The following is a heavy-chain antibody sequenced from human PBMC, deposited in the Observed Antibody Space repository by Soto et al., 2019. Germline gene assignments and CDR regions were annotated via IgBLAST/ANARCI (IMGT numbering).Heavy chain of an antibody. V-gene: IGHV4-39*01. Sequence: QLQLQESGPGLVKPSETLSLTCTVSGGSISSSSYYWGWIRQPPGKGLECIGTIYYSGSTYYNPSRKSRVTISVDTSKNQCSLRLSSVTAADTAVYYCARGGYDYWGQGTLVTVSS. D-gene: IGHD1-26*01. CDR2: IYYSGST. CDR1: GGSISSSSYY. CDR3: ARGGYDY. J-gene: IGHJ4*02.